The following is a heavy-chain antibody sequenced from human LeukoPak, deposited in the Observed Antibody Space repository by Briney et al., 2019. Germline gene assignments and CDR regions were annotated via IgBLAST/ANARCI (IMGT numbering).Heavy chain of an antibody. J-gene: IGHJ4*02. CDR2: INPNSGGT. V-gene: IGHV1-2*06. CDR3: ARVRNYYDSSGYYPFDY. D-gene: IGHD3-22*01. CDR1: GYTFTGYY. Sequence: ASVKVSCKASGYTFTGYYMHLVRQAPGQGLEWMGRINPNSGGTNYAQKFQGRVTMTRDTSISTAYMELSRLRSDDTAVYYCARVRNYYDSSGYYPFDYWGQGTLVTVSS.